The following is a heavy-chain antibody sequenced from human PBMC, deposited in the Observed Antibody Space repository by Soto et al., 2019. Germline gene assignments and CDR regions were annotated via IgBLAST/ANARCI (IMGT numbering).Heavy chain of an antibody. D-gene: IGHD2-15*01. Sequence: PGGSLRLSCAASGFTFSSYDMHWVRQATGKGLEWVSAIGTAGDTYYPGSVKGRFTISRENAKNSLYLQMNSLRAEDTAVYYCARDGGEQPTVNYYYYGMDVWGQGTTVTVSS. CDR1: GFTFSSYD. CDR3: ARDGGEQPTVNYYYYGMDV. J-gene: IGHJ6*02. CDR2: IGTAGDT. V-gene: IGHV3-13*01.